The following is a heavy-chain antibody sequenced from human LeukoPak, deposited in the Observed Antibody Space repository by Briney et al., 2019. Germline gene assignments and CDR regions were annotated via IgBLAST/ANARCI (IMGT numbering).Heavy chain of an antibody. V-gene: IGHV4-59*01. J-gene: IGHJ3*02. D-gene: IGHD5-24*01. CDR2: IYYSGRT. CDR3: ARGRWLPNAFDI. CDR1: GFTFSSYS. Sequence: GSLRLSCAASGFTFSSYSINWVRQPPGKGLEWIGYIYYSGRTDYNPSLKSRVTISVDTSKHQFSMKLKSVTAADTAVYFCARGRWLPNAFDIWGQGTMVTVFS.